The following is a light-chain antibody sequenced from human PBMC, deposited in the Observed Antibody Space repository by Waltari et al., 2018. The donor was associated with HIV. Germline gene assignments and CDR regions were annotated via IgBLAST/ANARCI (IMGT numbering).Light chain of an antibody. V-gene: IGLV2-8*01. CDR3: SSYAGSSNVV. Sequence: QSALTQPPSASGSPGQSVTIPCPGTSRDVGGYNYVSWYQQHPGKAPKLMIYEVSKRPSGVPDRFSGSKSGNTASLTVSGLQAEDEADYYCSSYAGSSNVVFGGGTKLTVL. J-gene: IGLJ2*01. CDR2: EVS. CDR1: SRDVGGYNY.